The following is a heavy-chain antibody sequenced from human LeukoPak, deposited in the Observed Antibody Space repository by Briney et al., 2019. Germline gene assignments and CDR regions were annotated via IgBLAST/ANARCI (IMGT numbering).Heavy chain of an antibody. V-gene: IGHV3-48*04. Sequence: GGSLRLSCAASGFTFSSYSMNWVRQAPGKGLEWVSFISSSSSTIYYADSVKGRFTISRDNAKNSMYLQMNSLRAEDTAVYYCARDRGGSYSAIDYWGQGTLVTVSS. CDR2: ISSSSSTI. CDR3: ARDRGGSYSAIDY. D-gene: IGHD1-26*01. J-gene: IGHJ4*02. CDR1: GFTFSSYS.